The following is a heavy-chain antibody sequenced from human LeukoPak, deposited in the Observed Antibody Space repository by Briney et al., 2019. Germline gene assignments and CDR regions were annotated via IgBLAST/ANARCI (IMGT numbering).Heavy chain of an antibody. CDR3: ASDSSGYFGP. CDR1: GFTFSDYY. CDR2: ISNTGSAM. D-gene: IGHD3-22*01. Sequence: GGSLRLSCAASGFTFSDYYMNWIRQALGRGLEWLSYISNTGSAMYYADSVKGRFTISRDNAKNSLYLQMNSLRAEDTAVYYCASDSSGYFGPWGQGTLVTVSS. J-gene: IGHJ5*02. V-gene: IGHV3-11*01.